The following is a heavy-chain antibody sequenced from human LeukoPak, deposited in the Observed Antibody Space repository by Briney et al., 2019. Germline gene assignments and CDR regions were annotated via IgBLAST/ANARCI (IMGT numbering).Heavy chain of an antibody. D-gene: IGHD5-18*01. CDR1: GFTFSSYE. Sequence: GGSLRLSCAASGFTFSSYEMNWVRQAPGKGLEWVSYISSSGSTIYYADSVKGRFTISRDNAKNSLYLQMNSLRAEDTAVYYCASETKRGYSYGSPTDAFDIWGQGTMVTVSS. V-gene: IGHV3-48*03. J-gene: IGHJ3*02. CDR2: ISSSGSTI. CDR3: ASETKRGYSYGSPTDAFDI.